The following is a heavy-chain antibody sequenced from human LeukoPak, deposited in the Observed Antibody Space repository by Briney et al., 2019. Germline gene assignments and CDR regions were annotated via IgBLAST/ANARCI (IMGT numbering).Heavy chain of an antibody. CDR1: GFTLSSYS. CDR2: ISSSSSTI. Sequence: PGGSLSLSCAGSGFTLSSYSINWVRQAPGKGLEWVSYISSSSSTIYYADSVKGRFTISRDNAKNSLYLQMNSLRAEDTAVYYCARDYDYVWRSYSPFDYWGQGALRTASS. D-gene: IGHD3-16*01. CDR3: ARDYDYVWRSYSPFDY. V-gene: IGHV3-48*01. J-gene: IGHJ4*02.